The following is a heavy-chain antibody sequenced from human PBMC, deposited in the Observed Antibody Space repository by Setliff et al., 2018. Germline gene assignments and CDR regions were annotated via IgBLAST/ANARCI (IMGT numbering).Heavy chain of an antibody. V-gene: IGHV3-23*01. CDR3: AKNGFGVVALGVNNWFDP. J-gene: IGHJ5*02. Sequence: PGGSLRLSCAASGFTFSSYAMSWVRQAPGKGLEWVSAISGSGGSTYYADSVKGRFTISRDNSKNTPYLQMNSLRAEDTAVYYCAKNGFGVVALGVNNWFDPWGQGTLVTVSS. CDR1: GFTFSSYA. CDR2: ISGSGGST. D-gene: IGHD3-10*01.